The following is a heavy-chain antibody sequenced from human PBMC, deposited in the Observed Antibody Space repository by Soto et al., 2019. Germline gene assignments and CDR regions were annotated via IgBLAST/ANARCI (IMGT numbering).Heavy chain of an antibody. D-gene: IGHD2-21*02. CDR2: ITSTGSTI. Sequence: GGSLRLSCAASGFTFSSYERNWVRQAPGKGLEWVSYITSTGSTIYYADSVKGRFTISRDNAKNSLYLQMNSLRAEDTAVYYCALSLTYCGGDCYSDYWGQGALVTVSS. J-gene: IGHJ4*02. V-gene: IGHV3-48*03. CDR3: ALSLTYCGGDCYSDY. CDR1: GFTFSSYE.